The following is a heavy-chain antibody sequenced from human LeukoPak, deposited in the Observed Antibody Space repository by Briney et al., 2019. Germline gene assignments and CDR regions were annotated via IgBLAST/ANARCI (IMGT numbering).Heavy chain of an antibody. V-gene: IGHV3-48*03. Sequence: GGSLRLSCAASGFTFSSYEMNWVRQAPGKGLEWVSYISSTSTTIYYADSVRGRFTTSRDNAKNSLYLQMNSLRAEDTAVYYCARGCGLHLSPAPSCYDSRCRYFDAWGQGTLVTVSS. CDR2: ISSTSTTI. CDR3: ARGCGLHLSPAPSCYDSRCRYFDA. D-gene: IGHD3-22*01. CDR1: GFTFSSYE. J-gene: IGHJ4*02.